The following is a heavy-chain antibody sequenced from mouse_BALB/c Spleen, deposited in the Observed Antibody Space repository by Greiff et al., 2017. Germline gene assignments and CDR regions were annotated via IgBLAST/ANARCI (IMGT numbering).Heavy chain of an antibody. J-gene: IGHJ3*01. D-gene: IGHD1-1*01. Sequence: VQLKQSGPELVKPGASVKISCKASGYTFTDYNMHWVKQSHGKSLEWIGYIYPYNGGTGYNQKFKSKATLTVDNSSSTAYMELRSLTSEDSAVYYCARDYYGSSHVFAYWGQGTLVTVSA. CDR2: IYPYNGGT. CDR3: ARDYYGSSHVFAY. V-gene: IGHV1S29*02. CDR1: GYTFTDYN.